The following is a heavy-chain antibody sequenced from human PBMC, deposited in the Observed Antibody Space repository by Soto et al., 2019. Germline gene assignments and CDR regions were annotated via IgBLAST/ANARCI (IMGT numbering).Heavy chain of an antibody. D-gene: IGHD3-22*01. CDR3: ARDINVSGSSGY. CDR1: GFTFSSFW. V-gene: IGHV3-74*01. J-gene: IGHJ4*02. CDR2: INSDGSST. Sequence: GGSLRLSCAASGFTFSSFWVHWVRQAPGKGLVWVSRINSDGSSTSYADSVKGRFTISRDNARDTLSLQMNSLRAEDTAVYYCARDINVSGSSGYWGQGTLVTVSS.